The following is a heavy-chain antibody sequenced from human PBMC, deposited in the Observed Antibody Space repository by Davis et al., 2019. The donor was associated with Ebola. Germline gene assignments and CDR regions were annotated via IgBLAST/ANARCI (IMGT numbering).Heavy chain of an antibody. CDR1: GFTFDNYG. D-gene: IGHD3-22*01. CDR2: ISWNGDIT. CDR3: ARRVYDSSGYYYMDV. J-gene: IGHJ6*03. Sequence: GGSLRLSCAASGFTFDNYGMMWVRLAPGKGLEWVSGISWNGDITGYADSVKGRFTISRDNAKNSLYLQMNSLRAEDTALYYCARRVYDSSGYYYMDVWGKGTTVTVSS. V-gene: IGHV3-20*04.